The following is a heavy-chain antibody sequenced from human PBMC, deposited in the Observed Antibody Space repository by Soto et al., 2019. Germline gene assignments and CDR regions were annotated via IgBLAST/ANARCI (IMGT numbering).Heavy chain of an antibody. Sequence: SVKGRFTISRDNAKNSLFLQMNSLRAEDTAVYYCARVDGSYGGVVDYWGQGTRVTVSS. V-gene: IGHV3-11*06. J-gene: IGHJ4*02. CDR3: ARVDGSYGGVVDY. D-gene: IGHD1-26*01.